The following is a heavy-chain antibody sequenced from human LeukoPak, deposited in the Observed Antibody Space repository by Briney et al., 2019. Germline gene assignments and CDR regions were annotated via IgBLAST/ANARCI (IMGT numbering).Heavy chain of an antibody. CDR3: ARGERPSENWFDP. Sequence: SETLSLTCTVSGGSISSGDYYWSWIRQPPGKGLGWIGYIYYSGSTYYNPSLKSRVTISVDTSKNQFSLKLSSVTAADTAVYYCARGERPSENWFDPWGQGTLVTVSS. J-gene: IGHJ5*02. D-gene: IGHD1-1*01. CDR2: IYYSGST. CDR1: GGSISSGDYY. V-gene: IGHV4-30-4*08.